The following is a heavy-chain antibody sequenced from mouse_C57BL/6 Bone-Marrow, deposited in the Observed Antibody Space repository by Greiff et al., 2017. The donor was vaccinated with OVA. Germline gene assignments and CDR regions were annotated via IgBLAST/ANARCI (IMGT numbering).Heavy chain of an antibody. CDR3: VRGAY. CDR2: IRSKSSNSAT. CDR1: GFTFNTYA. J-gene: IGHJ3*01. V-gene: IGHV10-3*01. Sequence: EVKLAESGGGLVQPKGSLKLSCAASGFTFNTYAMHWVRQAPGKGLEWVARIRSKSSNSATYYTDSVKDRFTISRDDSQSMLDLQMNNLKTEDTAMYYCVRGAYCGQGTLVTVSA.